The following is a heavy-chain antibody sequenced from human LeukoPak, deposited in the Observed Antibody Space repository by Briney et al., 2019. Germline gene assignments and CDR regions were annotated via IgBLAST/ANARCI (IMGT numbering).Heavy chain of an antibody. V-gene: IGHV3-15*01. CDR3: TQGAAPAYFDY. D-gene: IGHD6-13*01. CDR2: IKTNSDGGTA. CDR1: GFTFSNAW. Sequence: GGSLRLSCAASGFTFSNAWMSWVRQAPGKGLEWVGRIKTNSDGGTADYAVPVKGRFTISGDDSKNTLYLQMNSLKTEDTAVYYCTQGAAPAYFDYWGQGTLVTVS. J-gene: IGHJ4*02.